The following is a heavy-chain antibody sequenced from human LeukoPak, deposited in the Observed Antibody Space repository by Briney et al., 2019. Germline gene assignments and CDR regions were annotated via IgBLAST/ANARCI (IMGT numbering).Heavy chain of an antibody. V-gene: IGHV4-4*07. D-gene: IGHD3-22*01. CDR2: IYTSGST. CDR3: AREANYYDSSGYNLPFDY. Sequence: KASETLSLTCTVSGGSISSYYWSWIRQPAGKGLEWIGRIYTSGSTNYNSSLKGRVTMSVDTSKNQFSLKLSSVTAVDTAVYYCAREANYYDSSGYNLPFDYWGQGTLVTVSS. CDR1: GGSISSYY. J-gene: IGHJ4*02.